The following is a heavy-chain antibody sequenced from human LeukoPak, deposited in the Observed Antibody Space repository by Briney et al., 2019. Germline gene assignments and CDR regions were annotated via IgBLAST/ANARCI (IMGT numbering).Heavy chain of an antibody. Sequence: PSETLSLTCTASGGSISSYYWSWIRQPPGKGLEWIGYIYYSGSTNYNPSLKSRVTISVDTSKNQFSLKLSSVTAADTAVYYCARGAARSDAFDIWGQGTMVTVSS. CDR1: GGSISSYY. CDR2: IYYSGST. CDR3: ARGAARSDAFDI. D-gene: IGHD6-6*01. V-gene: IGHV4-59*01. J-gene: IGHJ3*02.